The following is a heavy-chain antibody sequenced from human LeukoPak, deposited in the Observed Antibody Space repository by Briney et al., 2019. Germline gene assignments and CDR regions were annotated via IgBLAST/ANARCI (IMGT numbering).Heavy chain of an antibody. V-gene: IGHV4-39*01. CDR2: IYYSGNT. D-gene: IGHD1-26*01. Sequence: PSETLSLTCSVSGGSISSSNYYWGWIRQPPGKGLEWIGSIYYSGNTQYNPSLKSRVTISVDTAKNQFSLKLSSVTAADTAVYYCASEGARGGYFFLWGQGTLVTVSS. J-gene: IGHJ4*02. CDR1: GGSISSSNYY. CDR3: ASEGARGGYFFL.